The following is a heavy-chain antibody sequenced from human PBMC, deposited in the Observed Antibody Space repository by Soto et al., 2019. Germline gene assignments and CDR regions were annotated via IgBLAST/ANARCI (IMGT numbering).Heavy chain of an antibody. CDR3: ARVPDR. J-gene: IGHJ5*02. CDR2: IYHSGST. V-gene: IGHV4-30-2*01. D-gene: IGHD2-2*01. Sequence: SGTLSLTCAVAGGSISSGGYPWSWIRRPPGKGLEWIGYIYHSGSTYYNPSLKSRVTISVDRSKNQFSLKLSSVTAADTAVYYCARVPDRWGQGTLVTVS. CDR1: GGSISSGGYP.